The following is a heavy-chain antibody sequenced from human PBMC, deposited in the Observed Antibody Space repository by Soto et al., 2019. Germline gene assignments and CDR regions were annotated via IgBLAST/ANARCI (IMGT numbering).Heavy chain of an antibody. J-gene: IGHJ6*02. CDR3: ASLYYFWSGYYPPDYYYYYGMDV. V-gene: IGHV1-46*01. D-gene: IGHD3-3*01. Sequence: ASVKVSCKASGYTFTSYYMHWVRQAPGQGLEWMGIINPSGGSTSYAQKFQGRVTMTRDTSTSTVYMELSSLRSEDTAVYYCASLYYFWSGYYPPDYYYYYGMDVWGQGTTVTVSS. CDR1: GYTFTSYY. CDR2: INPSGGST.